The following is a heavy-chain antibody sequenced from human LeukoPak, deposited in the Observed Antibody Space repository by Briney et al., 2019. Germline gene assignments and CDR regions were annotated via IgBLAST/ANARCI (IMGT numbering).Heavy chain of an antibody. CDR3: ARGRPNIAVAGKGWYFDL. J-gene: IGHJ2*01. Sequence: SQTLSLTCAISGDSVSSNSAAWNWIRQSPSRGLEWLGRTYYRSKWYNDYAVSVKSRITINPDTSKNQFSLQLNSVTPEDTAVYYCARGRPNIAVAGKGWYFDLWGRGTLVTVSS. CDR2: TYYRSKWYN. V-gene: IGHV6-1*01. D-gene: IGHD6-19*01. CDR1: GDSVSSNSAA.